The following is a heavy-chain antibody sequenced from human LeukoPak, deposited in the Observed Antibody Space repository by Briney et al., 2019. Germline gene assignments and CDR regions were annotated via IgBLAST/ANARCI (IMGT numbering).Heavy chain of an antibody. Sequence: SETLSLTCTVSGGSISSYYWSWIRQPAGKGLEWIGRIYTSGSTNYNPSLKSRVTMSVDTSKNQFSLKLSSVTAADTAVYYCARDLLEWPIGAFDYWGQGTLVTVSS. J-gene: IGHJ4*02. CDR1: GGSISSYY. CDR3: ARDLLEWPIGAFDY. D-gene: IGHD3-3*01. CDR2: IYTSGST. V-gene: IGHV4-4*07.